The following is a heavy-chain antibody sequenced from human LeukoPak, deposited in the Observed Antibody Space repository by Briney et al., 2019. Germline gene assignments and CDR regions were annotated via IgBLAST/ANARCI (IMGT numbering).Heavy chain of an antibody. Sequence: GGSLRLSCAASGFTFDDYAMHWVRQAPGKGLEWVSGISWNSGSIGYADSVKGRFTISRDNAKNSLYLQMNSLRAEDTALYYCAKDSEMGIWGQGTMVTVSS. J-gene: IGHJ3*02. D-gene: IGHD5-24*01. CDR3: AKDSEMGI. CDR2: ISWNSGSI. CDR1: GFTFDDYA. V-gene: IGHV3-9*01.